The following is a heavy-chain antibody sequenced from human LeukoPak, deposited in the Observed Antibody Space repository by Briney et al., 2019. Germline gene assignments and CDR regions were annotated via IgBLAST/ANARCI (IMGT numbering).Heavy chain of an antibody. J-gene: IGHJ4*02. Sequence: GRSLRLSCAASGFTFSSYGMHWVRQAPGKGLEWVAVISYDGSNKYYADSVKGRFTISRDNSKNTLYLQMNSLRSEDTAVYYCARDIWPSVAYGSGSYHFDYWGQGTLVTVSS. CDR1: GFTFSSYG. V-gene: IGHV3-30*03. CDR3: ARDIWPSVAYGSGSYHFDY. D-gene: IGHD3-10*01. CDR2: ISYDGSNK.